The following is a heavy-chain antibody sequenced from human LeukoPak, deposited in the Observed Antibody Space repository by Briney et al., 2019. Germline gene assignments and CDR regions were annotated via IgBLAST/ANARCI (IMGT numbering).Heavy chain of an antibody. J-gene: IGHJ6*03. D-gene: IGHD2-2*01. V-gene: IGHV4-61*02. CDR1: GGSISSGSYY. CDR2: INTSGNT. CDR3: AREPRGNCSSTSCPFYYYMDV. Sequence: SETLSLTCVSGGSISSGSYYWTWIRQPAGKGLEWIGRINTSGNTNYNPSLKSRVTISVDTSKNQFSLKLTSVTAADTAVYYCAREPRGNCSSTSCPFYYYMDVWGKGTTVTVSS.